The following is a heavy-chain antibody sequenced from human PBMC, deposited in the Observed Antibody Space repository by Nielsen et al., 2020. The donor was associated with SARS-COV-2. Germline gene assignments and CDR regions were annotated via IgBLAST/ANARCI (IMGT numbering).Heavy chain of an antibody. CDR1: GFTFSSFA. CDR3: AKGRLNYYDSNGFDH. Sequence: GESLKISCAASGFTFSSFAMNWVRQAPGKGLEWVSVIFRRTSGTYYAGSVQGRFTVSRDNAKNSVYLQMNSLRVEDTAFYYCAKGRLNYYDSNGFDHWGLGTLVTVSS. V-gene: IGHV3-23*03. D-gene: IGHD3-22*01. CDR2: IFRRTSGT. J-gene: IGHJ4*02.